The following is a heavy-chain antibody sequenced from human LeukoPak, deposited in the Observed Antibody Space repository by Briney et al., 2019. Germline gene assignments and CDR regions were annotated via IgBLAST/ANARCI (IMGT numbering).Heavy chain of an antibody. J-gene: IGHJ5*02. Sequence: SETLSLTCAVYGGSFIGYDWTWIRQPPGKGLEWIGEINHSGGTNYNPSLKSRVTISVDTSKNQFSLKLTSVTAADTAVYYCARQYNSSSGNWFDPWGQGTLVTVSS. CDR2: INHSGGT. D-gene: IGHD6-6*01. CDR3: ARQYNSSSGNWFDP. CDR1: GGSFIGYD. V-gene: IGHV4-34*01.